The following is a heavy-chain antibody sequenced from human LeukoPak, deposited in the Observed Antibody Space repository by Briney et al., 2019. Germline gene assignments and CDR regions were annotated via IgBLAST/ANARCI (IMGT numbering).Heavy chain of an antibody. CDR2: ISGSGGST. J-gene: IGHJ4*02. CDR1: GFTFSSYA. D-gene: IGHD6-13*01. V-gene: IGHV3-23*01. Sequence: PGGSLRLSCAASGFTFSSYAMSWVRQAPGKGLEWVSAISGSGGSTYYADSVKGRFTISRDNSKNTLYLQMNSLRAEDTAVYYCAKYSALKRTTIAAAKGGGFDYWGQGTLVTVSS. CDR3: AKYSALKRTTIAAAKGGGFDY.